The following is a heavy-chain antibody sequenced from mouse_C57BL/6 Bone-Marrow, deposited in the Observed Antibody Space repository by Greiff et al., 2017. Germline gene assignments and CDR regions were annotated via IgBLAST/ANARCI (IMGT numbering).Heavy chain of an antibody. CDR3: TTYGSSLYAMDY. J-gene: IGHJ4*01. CDR2: IDTENGDT. D-gene: IGHD1-1*01. Sequence: VQLQQSGAELVRPGASVKLSCTASGFNIKDDYMHWVKQRPEQGLEWIGWIDTENGDTEYASKFQGKATITADTSSNTAYLQLSSRTSDDTAVYYCTTYGSSLYAMDYWGKGTSGTVAS. CDR1: GFNIKDDY. V-gene: IGHV14-4*01.